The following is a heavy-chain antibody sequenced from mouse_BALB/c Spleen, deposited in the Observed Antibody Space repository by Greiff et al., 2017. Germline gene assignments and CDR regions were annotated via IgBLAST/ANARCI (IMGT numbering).Heavy chain of an antibody. J-gene: IGHJ3*01. CDR2: ISSGGST. Sequence: VQRVESGGGLVKPGGSLKLSCAASGFTFSSYAMSWVRQTPEKRLEWVASISSGGSTYYPDSVKGRFTISRDNARNILYLQMSSLRSEDTAMYYCARRSPYDYDGSWFAYWGQGTLVTVSA. V-gene: IGHV5-6-5*01. CDR1: GFTFSSYA. D-gene: IGHD2-4*01. CDR3: ARRSPYDYDGSWFAY.